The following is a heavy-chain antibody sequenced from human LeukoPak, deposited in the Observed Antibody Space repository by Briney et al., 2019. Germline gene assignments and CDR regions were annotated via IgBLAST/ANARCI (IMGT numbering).Heavy chain of an antibody. CDR1: GFTFDDYG. J-gene: IGHJ6*03. D-gene: IGHD2-2*01. V-gene: IGHV3-20*01. CDR3: ARGVVVVPAARARYYYYYMDV. CDR2: INWNGGST. Sequence: GGSLRLSCAASGFTFDDYGMSWVRQAPGKGLEWVSGINWNGGSTGYADSVKGRFTISRDNAKNSLCLQMNSLRAEDTALYHCARGVVVVPAARARYYYYYMDVWGKGTTVTVSS.